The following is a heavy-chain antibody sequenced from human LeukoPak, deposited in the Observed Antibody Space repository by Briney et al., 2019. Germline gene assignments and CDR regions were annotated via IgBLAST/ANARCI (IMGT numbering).Heavy chain of an antibody. J-gene: IGHJ3*02. CDR3: ATYPLVVVVPKSAFDI. CDR1: GGTFSSYA. D-gene: IGHD2-2*01. CDR2: IIPIFGTA. Sequence: GASVKVSCKASGGTFSSYAISWVRQAPGQGLEWMGGIIPIFGTANYAQKFQGRVTMTEDTSSNTAYMQLSSLRSEDAAIYYCATYPLVVVVPKSAFDIWGQGTMVSVSA. V-gene: IGHV1-69*06.